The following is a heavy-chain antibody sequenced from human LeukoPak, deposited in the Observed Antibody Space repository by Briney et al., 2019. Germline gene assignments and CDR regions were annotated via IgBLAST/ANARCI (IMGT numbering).Heavy chain of an antibody. CDR3: ARVTSAPYYYGSGSYPQDYYYYGMDV. CDR2: IYYSGST. Sequence: PSETLSLTCTVSGGSISSYYWSWIRQPPGKGLEWTGYIYYSGSTNYNPSLKSRVTVSVDTSKNQFSLKLSSVTAADTAVYYCARVTSAPYYYGSGSYPQDYYYYGMDVWGQGTTVTVSS. D-gene: IGHD3-10*01. J-gene: IGHJ6*02. CDR1: GGSISSYY. V-gene: IGHV4-59*01.